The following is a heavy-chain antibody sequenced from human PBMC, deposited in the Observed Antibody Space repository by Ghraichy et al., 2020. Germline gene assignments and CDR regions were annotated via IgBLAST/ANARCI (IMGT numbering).Heavy chain of an antibody. D-gene: IGHD3-10*01. V-gene: IGHV4-59*01. CDR1: GGSISSYY. Sequence: SETLSLTCTVSGGSISSYYWSWIRQPPGKGLEWIGYIYYGGSTNYNPSLKSRVTISLDTSKNQFSLKLSSVTAADTAVYYCARGNPVMGQGPWTLFDPWGQGTLVYVS. J-gene: IGHJ5*02. CDR2: IYYGGST. CDR3: ARGNPVMGQGPWTLFDP.